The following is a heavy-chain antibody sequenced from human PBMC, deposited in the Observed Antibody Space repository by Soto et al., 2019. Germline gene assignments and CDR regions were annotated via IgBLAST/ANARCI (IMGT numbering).Heavy chain of an antibody. Sequence: QITLKESGPTLVEPTQTLTLTCTFSELSLSTSGVGVGWIRQPPGKALEWLALIYWDDDKRYSPSLKSRLTTTXVXTTNQVVLTMTNMAPVDTATYYCVHSHVLRWFGFDSWGQGTLVTVPS. CDR3: VHSHVLRWFGFDS. CDR1: ELSLSTSGVG. CDR2: IYWDDDK. V-gene: IGHV2-5*02. D-gene: IGHD3-10*01. J-gene: IGHJ4*02.